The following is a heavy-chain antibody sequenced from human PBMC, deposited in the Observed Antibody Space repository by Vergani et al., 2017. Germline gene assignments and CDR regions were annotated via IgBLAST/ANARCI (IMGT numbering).Heavy chain of an antibody. D-gene: IGHD6-13*01. J-gene: IGHJ6*03. CDR3: ARAGSSWYHYYYYMDV. V-gene: IGHV4-61*02. CDR1: GGSISSGSYY. CDR2: IYTSGST. Sequence: QVQLQESGPGLVKPSQTLSLTCTVSGGSISSGSYYWSWIRQPAGKGLEWIGRIYTSGSTNYKPSLKSRVTMSVDTSKNQFSLKLSSVTAADTAVYYCARAGSSWYHYYYYMDVWGKGTTVTVSS.